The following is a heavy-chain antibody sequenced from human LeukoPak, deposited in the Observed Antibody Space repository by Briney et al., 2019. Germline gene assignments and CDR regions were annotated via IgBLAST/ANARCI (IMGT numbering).Heavy chain of an antibody. J-gene: IGHJ3*02. CDR1: AYTFTNYG. CDR2: ISAYNGNT. CDR3: ARDPNYYGSTGSLNGAFDI. V-gene: IGHV1-18*01. D-gene: IGHD3-22*01. Sequence: EASVKVSCKASAYTFTNYGISWVRQAPGQGLEWMGWISAYNGNTNYVQKLQGRVTMTTDTSTSTAYMELRSLRSDDTAVYYCARDPNYYGSTGSLNGAFDIWGQGTMVTVSS.